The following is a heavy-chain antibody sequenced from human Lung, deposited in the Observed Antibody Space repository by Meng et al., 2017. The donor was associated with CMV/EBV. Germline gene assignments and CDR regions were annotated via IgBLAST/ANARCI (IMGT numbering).Heavy chain of an antibody. V-gene: IGHV3-33*01. Sequence: LRLSCAASGFIFSSYGMRWVRQAPGKGLEWVAIIWYDGSNEYYVDSVKGRFTISRDNSKNTLYLQMNSLRAEDTAVYYCAREFMAFDYWGQGTLVTVSS. CDR1: GFIFSSYG. CDR2: IWYDGSNE. D-gene: IGHD5-24*01. J-gene: IGHJ4*02. CDR3: AREFMAFDY.